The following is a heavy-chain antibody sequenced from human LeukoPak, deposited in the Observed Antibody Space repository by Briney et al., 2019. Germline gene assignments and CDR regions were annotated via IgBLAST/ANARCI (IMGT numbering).Heavy chain of an antibody. CDR1: GGSFSGYY. CDR3: ARGVQWLRSNAFDI. V-gene: IGHV4-34*01. D-gene: IGHD5-12*01. CDR2: INHSGST. J-gene: IGHJ3*02. Sequence: SETLSLTCAVYGGSFSGYYWSWIRQPPMKGLEWIGEINHSGSTNYNPSLKSRVTISVDTSKNQFSLKLSSVTAADTAVYYCARGVQWLRSNAFDIWGQGTMVTVSS.